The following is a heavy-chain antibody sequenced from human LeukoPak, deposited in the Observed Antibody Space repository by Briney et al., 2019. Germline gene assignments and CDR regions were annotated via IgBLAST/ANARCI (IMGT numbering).Heavy chain of an antibody. J-gene: IGHJ4*02. CDR1: GGSISSDNYH. V-gene: IGHV4-61*02. Sequence: SETLSLTCTVSGGSISSDNYHWSWIRQPAGKGLEWIGRIYTSGTTNCNPSLESRVTISVDTSKNQFSLKLSSVTAADTAVYYCARDATYWGQGTLVTVSS. CDR2: IYTSGTT. CDR3: ARDATY. D-gene: IGHD5-12*01.